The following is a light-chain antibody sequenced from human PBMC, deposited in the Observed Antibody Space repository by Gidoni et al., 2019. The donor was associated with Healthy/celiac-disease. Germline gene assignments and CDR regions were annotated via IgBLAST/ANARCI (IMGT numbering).Light chain of an antibody. CDR2: QDS. Sequence: SYELTQPPSVYVSPGQTASITCSGDKLGDKYACWYQQKPGQSPVLVIYQDSKRPSGIPDRFSGSNSGNTATLTISGTQAMDEADCYCQAWDSSTRWVFGGGTKLTVL. V-gene: IGLV3-1*01. CDR3: QAWDSSTRWV. J-gene: IGLJ3*02. CDR1: KLGDKY.